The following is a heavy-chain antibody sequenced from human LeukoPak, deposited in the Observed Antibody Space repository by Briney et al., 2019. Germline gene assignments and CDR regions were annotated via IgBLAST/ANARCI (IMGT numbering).Heavy chain of an antibody. V-gene: IGHV3-30-3*01. CDR2: MSYDGINK. J-gene: IGHJ5*02. D-gene: IGHD3/OR15-3a*01. Sequence: GGSLRLSCAASGFTFRNYAMHWVRQAPGKGLEWVAVMSYDGINKYYADSVKGRFTVSRDNSKNTLYLQMNSLRAEDTALYYCAKGTGINHYHWIDPWGQGTQVTVSS. CDR3: AKGTGINHYHWIDP. CDR1: GFTFRNYA.